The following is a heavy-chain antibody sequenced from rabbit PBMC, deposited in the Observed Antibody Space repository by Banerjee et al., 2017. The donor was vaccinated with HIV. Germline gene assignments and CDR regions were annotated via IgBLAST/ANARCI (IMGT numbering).Heavy chain of an antibody. Sequence: QEQLEESGGDLVKPEGSLTLTCKASGLDFSSSYWICWVRQAPGKGLEWIACMDAGSGSTWYASWAKGRFTISKTSSTTVTLQMTSLTAADTATYFCARDEYGFKLWGQGTLVTVS. CDR2: MDAGSGST. J-gene: IGHJ4*01. D-gene: IGHD2-1*01. CDR1: GLDFSSSYW. CDR3: ARDEYGFKL. V-gene: IGHV1S45*01.